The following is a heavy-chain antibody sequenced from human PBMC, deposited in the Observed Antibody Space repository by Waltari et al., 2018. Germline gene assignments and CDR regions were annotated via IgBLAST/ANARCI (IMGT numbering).Heavy chain of an antibody. CDR3: AKSLGEYGC. CDR1: GGSFSGYY. V-gene: IGHV3-23*01. CDR2: ISGSGGST. Sequence: VQLQQWGAGLLKPSETLSLTCAVYGGSFSGYYWSWIRQPPGKGLEWVSAISGSGGSTYYADSVKGRFTISRDNSKNTLYLQMNSLRAEDTAVYYCAKSLGEYGCWGQGTLVTVSS. D-gene: IGHD3-16*01. J-gene: IGHJ4*02.